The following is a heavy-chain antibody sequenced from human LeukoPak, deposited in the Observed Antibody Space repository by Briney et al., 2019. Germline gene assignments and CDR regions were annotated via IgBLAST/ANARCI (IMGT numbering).Heavy chain of an antibody. CDR1: GFTFSSYA. CDR2: ISGSGGST. D-gene: IGHD3-22*01. J-gene: IGHJ5*02. CDR3: AKEALITMIVVVSGFDP. Sequence: GGSLRLSCAASGFTFSSYAMSWVRQAPGKGLEWVSAISGSGGSTYYADSVKGRLTISRDNSKNTLYLQMNSLRAEGTAVYYCAKEALITMIVVVSGFDPWGQGTLVTVSS. V-gene: IGHV3-23*01.